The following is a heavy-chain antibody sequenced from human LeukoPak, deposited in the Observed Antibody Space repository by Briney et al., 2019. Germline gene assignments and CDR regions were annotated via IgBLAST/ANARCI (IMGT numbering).Heavy chain of an antibody. CDR1: GYSISSGYY. D-gene: IGHD2-2*01. V-gene: IGHV4-38-2*01. J-gene: IGHJ5*02. CDR2: IFHSGNT. CDR3: ARLIVVVPAAILWFDP. Sequence: SETLSLACAVSGYSISSGYYWGWIRQPPGKGLGLIGSIFHSGNTYYNPSLKSRVTISVDTSKNQFSLKLSSVTAADTAVYYCARLIVVVPAAILWFDPWGQGTLVTVSS.